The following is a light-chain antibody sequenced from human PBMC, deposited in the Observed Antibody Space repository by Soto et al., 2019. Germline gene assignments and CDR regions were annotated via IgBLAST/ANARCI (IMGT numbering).Light chain of an antibody. Sequence: EIVITQSPATLSVSPGERATLSCRASQSVSSYLAWYQQKPGQAPRLLIYNAFNRATGIPDRFSGSGSGTDFTLTISRLEPEDFAVYYCQQYGSSPGTFGGGTKVDIK. CDR3: QQYGSSPGT. CDR1: QSVSSY. V-gene: IGKV3-20*01. CDR2: NAF. J-gene: IGKJ4*01.